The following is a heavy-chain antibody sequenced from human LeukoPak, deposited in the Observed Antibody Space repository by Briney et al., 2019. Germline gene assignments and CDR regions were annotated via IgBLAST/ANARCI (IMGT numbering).Heavy chain of an antibody. CDR2: INPNNGGT. CDR3: ARGGMETTNYYYSGMDV. D-gene: IGHD1-7*01. CDR1: GYTFTGYY. V-gene: IGHV1-2*02. Sequence: ASVKVSCKASGYTFTGYYMHWVRQTPGQGLEWMGWINPNNGGTNLAQKFQGRVTMTRDTSMTTAYMEVSRLRSDDTAVYYCARGGMETTNYYYSGMDVWGQGTTVTVSS. J-gene: IGHJ6*02.